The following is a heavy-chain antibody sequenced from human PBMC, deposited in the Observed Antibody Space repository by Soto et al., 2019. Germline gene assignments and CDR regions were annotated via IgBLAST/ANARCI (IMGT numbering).Heavy chain of an antibody. V-gene: IGHV3-74*01. J-gene: IGHJ3*02. Sequence: PGGSLRLSCAASGFSLSVYWMHWVRQAPGKGLAWVSRIDTYGSATKYADSVEGRFSISKDNAENTLYLQMNNLRADDTAVYYCVRVFNTIGSDNDVFAIWGQGTMATVSS. CDR1: GFSLSVYW. CDR2: IDTYGSAT. D-gene: IGHD6-19*01. CDR3: VRVFNTIGSDNDVFAI.